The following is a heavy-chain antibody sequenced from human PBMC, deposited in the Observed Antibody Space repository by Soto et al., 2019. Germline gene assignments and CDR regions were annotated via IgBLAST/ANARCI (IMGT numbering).Heavy chain of an antibody. J-gene: IGHJ4*02. CDR2: ISAYNGNT. CDR3: ARDSDWPGEESTGPFDY. D-gene: IGHD2-21*01. Sequence: QVQLVQSGAEVKKPGASVKVSCKASGYTFTSYGISWVRQAPGQGLEWMGWISAYNGNTNYAQKLQDRVTMTTDTSTSTADMELRSLRADDTAVYYCARDSDWPGEESTGPFDYWGQGTLVTVSS. V-gene: IGHV1-18*04. CDR1: GYTFTSYG.